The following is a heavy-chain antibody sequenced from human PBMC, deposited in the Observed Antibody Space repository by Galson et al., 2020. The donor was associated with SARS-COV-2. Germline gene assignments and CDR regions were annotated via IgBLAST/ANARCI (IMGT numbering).Heavy chain of an antibody. Sequence: GESLKISCAASGFTFDDYAMHWVHQAPGKGLEWVSLISWAGGRTYYADSVKGRFTISRDNSKNSLYLQMNSLRAEDTALYYCAKGLSAMAMITFGGVIAPFDYWGQGTLVTVSS. J-gene: IGHJ4*02. CDR1: GFTFDDYA. D-gene: IGHD3-16*02. CDR3: AKGLSAMAMITFGGVIAPFDY. CDR2: ISWAGGRT. V-gene: IGHV3-43D*03.